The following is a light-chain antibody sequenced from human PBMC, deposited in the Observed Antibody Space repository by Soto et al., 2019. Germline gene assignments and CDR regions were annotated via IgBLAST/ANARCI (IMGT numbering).Light chain of an antibody. J-gene: IGKJ1*01. CDR3: QQYGRSGK. CDR1: QSVNSK. CDR2: GTS. V-gene: IGKV3-20*01. Sequence: IIITPASATVPRYPVSRATLSSRASQSVNSKLAWYQQKPGQPPRLLIYGTSNRATGIPDRFSGSGSGTDFTLTFSRLEPEDFAVYYCQQYGRSGKFGQGCMV.